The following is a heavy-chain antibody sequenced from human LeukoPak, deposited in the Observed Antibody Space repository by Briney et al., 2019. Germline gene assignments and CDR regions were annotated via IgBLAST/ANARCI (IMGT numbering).Heavy chain of an antibody. CDR1: GFTFSRYA. CDR3: ARDPVWQVDLSPNPPFDL. CDR2: ISYDGSNK. J-gene: IGHJ3*01. V-gene: IGHV3-30*04. D-gene: IGHD5-12*01. Sequence: GGSLRHTCAASGFTFSRYAMHWVRQTPGRGLAWVTVISYDGSNKYYADSVNGRFTISGDNSKNTLYLQMNSLRAEDTAVYYCARDPVWQVDLSPNPPFDLWGKGTLATVSS.